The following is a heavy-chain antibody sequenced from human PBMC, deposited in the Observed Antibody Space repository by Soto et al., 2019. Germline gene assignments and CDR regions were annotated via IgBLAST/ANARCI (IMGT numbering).Heavy chain of an antibody. D-gene: IGHD3-16*01. CDR2: IYYSGST. J-gene: IGHJ4*02. Sequence: PSETLSLTCTVSGGSISSSSYYWGWIRQPPGKGLEWIGSIYYSGSTYYNPSLKSRVTISVDTSKNQFSLKLSSVTAADTAVYYCAKHHVVGLGDGGHQGPPSFWAQGTLFPVSS. CDR1: GGSISSSSYY. CDR3: AKHHVVGLGDGGHQGPPSF. V-gene: IGHV4-39*01.